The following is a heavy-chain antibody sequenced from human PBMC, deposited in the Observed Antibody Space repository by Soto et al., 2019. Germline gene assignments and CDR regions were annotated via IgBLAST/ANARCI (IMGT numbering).Heavy chain of an antibody. V-gene: IGHV3-23*01. CDR2: ISGSGGST. D-gene: IGHD3-3*01. CDR3: AKIGPPQQYYDFWSGNFDY. J-gene: IGHJ4*02. Sequence: GSLRLSCAASGFTFSSYAMSWVRQAPGKGLEWVSAISGSGGSTYYADSVKGRFTISRDNSKNTLYLQMNSLRAEDTAVYYCAKIGPPQQYYDFWSGNFDYWGQGTLVTVS. CDR1: GFTFSSYA.